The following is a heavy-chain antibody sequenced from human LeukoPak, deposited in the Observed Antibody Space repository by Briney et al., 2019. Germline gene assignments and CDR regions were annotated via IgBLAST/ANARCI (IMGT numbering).Heavy chain of an antibody. D-gene: IGHD3-3*01. CDR1: GYTFTSYG. CDR3: ARDLNGGFLEWLFVPIDY. V-gene: IGHV1-18*01. J-gene: IGHJ4*02. Sequence: ASVKVSCKASGYTFTSYGISWVRQAPGQGLEWMGWISAYNGNTNYAQKLQGRVTMTTDTSTSTAYMELRSLRSDDTAVYYCARDLNGGFLEWLFVPIDYWGQGTLVTVSS. CDR2: ISAYNGNT.